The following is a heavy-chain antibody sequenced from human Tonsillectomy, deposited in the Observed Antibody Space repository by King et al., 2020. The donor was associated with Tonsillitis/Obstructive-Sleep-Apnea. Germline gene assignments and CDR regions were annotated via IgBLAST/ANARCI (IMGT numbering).Heavy chain of an antibody. V-gene: IGHV3-53*01. D-gene: IGHD3-3*01. CDR3: ARAPLGYESYGYFDL. CDR1: GFTVSSNY. J-gene: IGHJ2*01. Sequence: VQLVESGGGLIQPGGSLRLSCAASGFTVSSNYMSWVRQAPGKGLEWVSVIYSGGSTYYADSVKGRFTISRDNSKNTLYLQMNSLRAEDTAVYYCARAPLGYESYGYFDLWGRGTLVTVSS. CDR2: IYSGGST.